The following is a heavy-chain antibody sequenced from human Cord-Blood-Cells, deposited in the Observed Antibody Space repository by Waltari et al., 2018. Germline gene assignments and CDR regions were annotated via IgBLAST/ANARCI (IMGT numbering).Heavy chain of an antibody. CDR1: GGSFSGYY. D-gene: IGHD6-19*01. CDR3: ARGDLAVAGTGSYYFDY. V-gene: IGHV4-34*01. CDR2: INHSGST. Sequence: QVQLQQWGAGLLKPSETLSLTCAVYGGSFSGYYWSWIRQPPGKGLEWIGEINHSGSTTYNPTLKRRVTISVDTSKNQFSLKLSSVTAADTAVYYCARGDLAVAGTGSYYFDYWGQGTLVTVSS. J-gene: IGHJ4*02.